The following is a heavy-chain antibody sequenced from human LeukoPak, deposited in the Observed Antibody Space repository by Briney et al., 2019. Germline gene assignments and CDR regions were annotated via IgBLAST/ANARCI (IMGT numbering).Heavy chain of an antibody. CDR1: GFTFSSYS. D-gene: IGHD3-16*01. CDR3: ARDRDGLGVFDY. Sequence: GGSLRLSCAASGFTFSSYSMNWVRQAPGKGLEWVSYISSSSGTIYYADSVKGRFTISRDNAKNSLYLQMNSLRAEDTAVYYCARDRDGLGVFDYWGQGTLVTVSS. CDR2: ISSSSGTI. V-gene: IGHV3-48*01. J-gene: IGHJ4*02.